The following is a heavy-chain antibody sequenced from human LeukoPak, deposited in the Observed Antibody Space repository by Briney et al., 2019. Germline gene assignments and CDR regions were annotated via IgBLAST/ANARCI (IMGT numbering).Heavy chain of an antibody. CDR3: AKDPPGTTRDY. J-gene: IGHJ4*02. V-gene: IGHV3-23*01. CDR1: GFTFGTYA. Sequence: GGSLRLSCAASGFTFGTYAMSWVRQAPGKGLEWISVISGSGGSTYYADSVKGRFTISRDNSRNTLYLQMSSLRAEDTAVYYCAKDPPGTTRDYWGQGTLVTVSS. CDR2: ISGSGGST. D-gene: IGHD1-1*01.